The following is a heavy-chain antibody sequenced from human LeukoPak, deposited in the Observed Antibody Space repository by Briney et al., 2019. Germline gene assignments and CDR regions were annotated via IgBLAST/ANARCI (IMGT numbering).Heavy chain of an antibody. CDR1: GGSISSGSYY. J-gene: IGHJ4*02. CDR2: IYTSGST. Sequence: PSETLSLTCTVSGGSISSGSYYWSWIRQPAGKGLEWIGRIYTSGSTNYNPSLKSRVTISVDTSKNQFSLKLNSLTAADTAVYYWARNKRELLDSGAQGTLSTVSS. D-gene: IGHD1-7*01. CDR3: ARNKRELLDS. V-gene: IGHV4-61*02.